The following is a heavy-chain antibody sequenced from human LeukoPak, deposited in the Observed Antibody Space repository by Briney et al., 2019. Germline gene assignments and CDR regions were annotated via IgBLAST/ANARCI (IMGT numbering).Heavy chain of an antibody. Sequence: SETLSLTCAVSGGSISSSNWWSWVRQPPGKGLEWIGEIYHTGSTNYNLSLKSRVTISVDKSKNQFSLEMSSVTAADTAVYFCATLDNSFDHWGQGTLVTVSS. CDR2: IYHTGST. CDR1: GGSISSSNW. V-gene: IGHV4-4*02. J-gene: IGHJ5*02. CDR3: ATLDNSFDH. D-gene: IGHD2/OR15-2a*01.